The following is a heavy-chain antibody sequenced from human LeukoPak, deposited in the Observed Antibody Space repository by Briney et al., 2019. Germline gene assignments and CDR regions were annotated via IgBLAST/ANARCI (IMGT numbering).Heavy chain of an antibody. V-gene: IGHV3-7*01. CDR1: GFTFSSYW. D-gene: IGHD1-26*01. J-gene: IGHJ3*02. Sequence: GGSLRLSCAAFGFTFSSYWMSWVRQAPGKGLEWVANIKQDGSEKYYGDSVKGRFTISRDNAKNSLYLQMNSLRAEDTAVYYCARESWELLDDAFDIWGQGTMVTVSS. CDR3: ARESWELLDDAFDI. CDR2: IKQDGSEK.